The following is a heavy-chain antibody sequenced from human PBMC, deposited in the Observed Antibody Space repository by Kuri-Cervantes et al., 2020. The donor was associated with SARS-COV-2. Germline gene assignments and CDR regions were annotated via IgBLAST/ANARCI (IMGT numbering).Heavy chain of an antibody. Sequence: SETLSLTCSVSGDSISSSLHYWAWLRQPPGKGLEWIANIHHSGSTHYNPSLRSRVTIPGDTSKNSFSLNLGSGTAADTTVFYCGRNGCRGGKSYPLIDYFDYWGQGTLVTVSS. CDR1: GDSISSSLHY. J-gene: IGHJ4*02. D-gene: IGHD2-15*01. CDR2: IHHSGST. V-gene: IGHV4-39*02. CDR3: GRNGCRGGKSYPLIDYFDY.